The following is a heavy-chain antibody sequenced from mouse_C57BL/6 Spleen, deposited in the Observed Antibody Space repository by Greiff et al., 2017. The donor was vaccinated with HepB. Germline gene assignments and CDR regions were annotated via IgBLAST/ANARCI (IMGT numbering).Heavy chain of an antibody. V-gene: IGHV5-16*01. J-gene: IGHJ2*01. CDR2: INYDGSST. CDR1: GFTFSDYY. D-gene: IGHD2-1*01. CDR3: ARKGYGNYGGEFDY. Sequence: EVKLVESEGGLVQPGSSMKLSCTASGFTFSDYYMAWVRQVPEKGLEWVANINYDGSSTYYLDSLKSRFIISRDNAKNILYLQMSSLKSEDTATYYCARKGYGNYGGEFDYWGQGTTLTVSS.